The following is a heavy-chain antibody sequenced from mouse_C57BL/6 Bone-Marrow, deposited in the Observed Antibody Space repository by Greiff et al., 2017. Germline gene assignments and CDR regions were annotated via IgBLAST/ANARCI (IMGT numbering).Heavy chain of an antibody. Sequence: VQLQQPGAELVMPGASVKLSCKASGYTFTSYWMHWVKQRPGQGLEWIGEIDPSDSYTNYNQKFKGKSTLTVDKSSSTAYMQLSSLTSEDSAVXYCARSFYYYGSSPWCAYWGQGTLVTVSA. V-gene: IGHV1-69*01. D-gene: IGHD1-1*01. CDR2: IDPSDSYT. CDR3: ARSFYYYGSSPWCAY. J-gene: IGHJ3*01. CDR1: GYTFTSYW.